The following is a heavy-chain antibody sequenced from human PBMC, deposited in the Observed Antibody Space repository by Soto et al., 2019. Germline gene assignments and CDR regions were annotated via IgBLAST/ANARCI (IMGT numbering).Heavy chain of an antibody. J-gene: IGHJ4*02. CDR1: GYTFTSYA. D-gene: IGHD5-18*01. Sequence: ASVKVSCKASGYTFTSYAMHWVRQAPGQRLEWMVWINAGNGNTKYSQKFQGRVTMTTDTSTSTAYMELRSLRSDDTAVYYCARPRGYSYGFDYWGQGTLVTVSS. V-gene: IGHV1-3*01. CDR2: INAGNGNT. CDR3: ARPRGYSYGFDY.